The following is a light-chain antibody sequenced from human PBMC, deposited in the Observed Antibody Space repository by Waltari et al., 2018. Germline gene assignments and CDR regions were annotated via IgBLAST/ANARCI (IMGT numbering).Light chain of an antibody. CDR2: DVS. J-gene: IGLJ3*02. Sequence: QSALTPPASVSGSPGQSITLPCPGPRSDGCGYHYVSWSQQHPGKAPKLIIYDVSKRPSGVANRFSCSKSGNTASLTISGLQAEDEADYYCSSYTSSSTCVFGGGTKLTVL. V-gene: IGLV2-14*01. CDR3: SSYTSSSTCV. CDR1: RSDGCGYHY.